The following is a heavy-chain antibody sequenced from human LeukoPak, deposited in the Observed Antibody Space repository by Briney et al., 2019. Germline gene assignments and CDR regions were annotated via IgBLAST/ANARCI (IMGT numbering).Heavy chain of an antibody. V-gene: IGHV3-74*01. D-gene: IGHD4-11*01. CDR2: INSDGSST. CDR3: ARVDSNTD. J-gene: IGHJ4*02. Sequence: VRQAPGKGLVWVSRINSDGSSTSYADSVKGRFTISRDNAKNTLYLQMNSLRAEDTAVYYCARVDSNTDWGQGTLVTVSS.